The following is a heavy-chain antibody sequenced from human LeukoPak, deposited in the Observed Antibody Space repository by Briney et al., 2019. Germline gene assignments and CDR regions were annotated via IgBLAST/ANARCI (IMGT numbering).Heavy chain of an antibody. D-gene: IGHD3-3*01. CDR3: ATQDDFWSGRSDF. CDR2: IYHSGST. J-gene: IGHJ4*02. Sequence: PSETLSLTCAVFGYSINSDYYWAWIRQPPGKGLEWIGNIYHSGSTYYNPSLKSRVTISIDTSKNQFSLKLSSVTAADTAVYFCATQDDFWSGRSDFWGQGTLVTVSS. CDR1: GYSINSDYY. V-gene: IGHV4-38-2*01.